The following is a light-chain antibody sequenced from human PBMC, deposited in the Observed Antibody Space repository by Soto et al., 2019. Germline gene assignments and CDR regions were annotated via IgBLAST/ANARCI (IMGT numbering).Light chain of an antibody. J-gene: IGKJ1*01. CDR1: QTVGVR. CDR3: HQRQRWPRT. V-gene: IGKV3-11*01. Sequence: EIVVTQSPATLSASPRERATLSCMASQTVGVRLALYQHKPGQAPRLLIYEASNRAAGVPGRFSGSGSGTDFTLTITRLEPEDFAFYYCHQRQRWPRTFGQGTKVDI. CDR2: EAS.